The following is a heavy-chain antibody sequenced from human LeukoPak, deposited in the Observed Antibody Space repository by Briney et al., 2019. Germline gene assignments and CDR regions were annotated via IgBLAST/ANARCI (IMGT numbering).Heavy chain of an antibody. Sequence: GGSLRLSCAASGFTFSSYSMNWVRQAPGKGLEWVSYISSSSSTVYYADSVKGRFTISRDNSKNTLFLQMSSLRAEDSAVYYCTKRHDSGVHFDYWGQGTLVTVSS. D-gene: IGHD4-17*01. J-gene: IGHJ4*02. V-gene: IGHV3-48*01. CDR3: TKRHDSGVHFDY. CDR2: ISSSSSTV. CDR1: GFTFSSYS.